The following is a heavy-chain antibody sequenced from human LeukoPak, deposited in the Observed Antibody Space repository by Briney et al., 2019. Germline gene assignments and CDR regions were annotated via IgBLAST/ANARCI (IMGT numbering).Heavy chain of an antibody. V-gene: IGHV3-48*02. CDR2: ITSSSNI. CDR1: GFTFSNYA. Sequence: PGGSLRLSCEASGFTFSNYAMAWVRQAPGKGLEWLSYITSSSNIDYADSVKGRFTISRDNAKNSLYLQMNSLRDEDTAVYYCARGEPYHCSSTSCYYDYWGQGTLVTVSS. CDR3: ARGEPYHCSSTSCYYDY. D-gene: IGHD2-2*01. J-gene: IGHJ4*02.